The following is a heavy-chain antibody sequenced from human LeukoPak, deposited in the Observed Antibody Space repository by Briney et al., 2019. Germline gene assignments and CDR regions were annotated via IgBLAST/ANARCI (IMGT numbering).Heavy chain of an antibody. Sequence: SETLSLTCTVSGGSINSADSYWSWIRQHSGKGLEWIGYIFYTGSTYYNPSLKGRLGISIDTSKNQFSLKLSSVTAADTAVYYCARMVYAMPKPDAFDIWGQGTMVTVSS. V-gene: IGHV4-31*03. CDR3: ARMVYAMPKPDAFDI. D-gene: IGHD2-8*01. CDR2: IFYTGST. CDR1: GGSINSADSY. J-gene: IGHJ3*02.